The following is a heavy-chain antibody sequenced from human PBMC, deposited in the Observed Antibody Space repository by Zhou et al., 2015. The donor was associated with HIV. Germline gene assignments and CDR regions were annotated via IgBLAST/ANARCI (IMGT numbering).Heavy chain of an antibody. Sequence: QVQLVQSGAEVKKPGASVKVSCKASGYTFTSYYIHWVRQAPGQGLEWMGIINPSGGGTSYAQKFQGRLTMTRDTSTSTVYMELSSLRSEDTAVYYCARVRYGMDVWGQGATVTVSS. CDR2: INPSGGGT. CDR3: ARVRYGMDV. V-gene: IGHV1-46*01. CDR1: GYTFTSYY. J-gene: IGHJ6*02. D-gene: IGHD4-17*01.